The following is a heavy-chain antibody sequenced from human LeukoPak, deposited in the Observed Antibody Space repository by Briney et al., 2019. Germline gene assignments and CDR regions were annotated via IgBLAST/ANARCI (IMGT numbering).Heavy chain of an antibody. CDR2: INPNSGGT. CDR3: ASHLLDCSGGTCYPTALDY. CDR1: GYTFTGYY. V-gene: IGHV1-2*02. D-gene: IGHD2-15*01. Sequence: ASVKISCKTSGYTFTGYYMHWVRQAPGQGLEWMGWINPNSGGTNYAQKFQGRVTMTRDTSISTAYMELSRLRSDDTAVYYCASHLLDCSGGTCYPTALDYWGQGTLVTVSS. J-gene: IGHJ4*02.